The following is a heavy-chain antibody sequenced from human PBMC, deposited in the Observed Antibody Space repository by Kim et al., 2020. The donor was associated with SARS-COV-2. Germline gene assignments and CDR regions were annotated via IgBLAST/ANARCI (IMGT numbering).Heavy chain of an antibody. CDR3: ARDLHSSGWTGGWFDP. V-gene: IGHV3-33*01. Sequence: GGSLRLSCAASGFTFSSYGIHWVRQAPGKGLEWVAIIWYDGNNKYYADSVKGRFTISRDNSKNTLYLQMDSLRAEDTTVYYCARDLHSSGWTGGWFDPWGQGTLVTVSS. J-gene: IGHJ5*02. CDR2: IWYDGNNK. D-gene: IGHD6-19*01. CDR1: GFTFSSYG.